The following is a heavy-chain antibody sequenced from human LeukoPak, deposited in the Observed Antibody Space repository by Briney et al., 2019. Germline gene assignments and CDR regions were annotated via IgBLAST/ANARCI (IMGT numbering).Heavy chain of an antibody. CDR3: ARGGYYGSGNDFRFDP. V-gene: IGHV4-61*01. CDR1: GGSISSGSYY. CDR2: IHYTGST. D-gene: IGHD3-10*01. J-gene: IGHJ5*02. Sequence: PSETLSLTCTVSGGSISSGSYYWRWIRQSPGKGLECIGYIHYTGSTNHNPSLKSRVTISVETSKNQFSLKLKSVTAADTAVYYCARGGYYGSGNDFRFDPWGQGTLVTVSS.